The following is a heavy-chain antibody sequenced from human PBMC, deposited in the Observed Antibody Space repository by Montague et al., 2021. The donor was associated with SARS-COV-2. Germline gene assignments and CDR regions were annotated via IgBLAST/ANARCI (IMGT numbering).Heavy chain of an antibody. CDR3: ARDRSDDSSGYPFSLYFFDV. D-gene: IGHD3-22*01. J-gene: IGHJ4*02. CDR2: ISFSGDT. V-gene: IGHV4-59*13. CDR1: GGSISTYC. Sequence: SETLSLTCSVSGGSISTYCWSWIRQPPGKGLEWIGYISFSGDTIYNPSLKGRVTMSVDTSKHQFSLGLSSVTAADTAVYYCARDRSDDSSGYPFSLYFFDVGGEGALVLVSS.